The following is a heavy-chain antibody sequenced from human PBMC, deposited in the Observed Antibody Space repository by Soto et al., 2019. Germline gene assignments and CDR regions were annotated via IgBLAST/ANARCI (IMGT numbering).Heavy chain of an antibody. V-gene: IGHV4-30-2*01. D-gene: IGHD3-10*01. J-gene: IGHJ4*02. CDR1: GGSISSGGYS. CDR2: IYHSGST. Sequence: SETLSLTCAVSGGSISSGGYSLSWIRQPPGKGLEWIGYIYHSGSTYYNPSLKSRVTISVGRSKNQFSLKLSSVTAADTAVYYCASRYGSGSYYSHWGQGTLVTVSS. CDR3: ASRYGSGSYYSH.